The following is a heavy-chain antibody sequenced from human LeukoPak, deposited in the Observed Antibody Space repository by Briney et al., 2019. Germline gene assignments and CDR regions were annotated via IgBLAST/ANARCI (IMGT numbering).Heavy chain of an antibody. Sequence: GGSLRFSCTASGFTFSDHYMTWIRQAPGKGLEWLSYVSTDSAYTNYAGSVKGRFTISRDNAKSSLYLQLNSLTAEDTAVYYCTREDNWYFDLWGRGTLVTVSS. CDR2: VSTDSAYT. J-gene: IGHJ2*01. CDR1: GFTFSDHY. CDR3: TREDNWYFDL. V-gene: IGHV3-11*05.